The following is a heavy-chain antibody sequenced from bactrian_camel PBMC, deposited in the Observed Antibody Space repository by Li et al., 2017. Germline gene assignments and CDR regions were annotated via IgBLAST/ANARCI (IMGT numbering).Heavy chain of an antibody. CDR1: GNTYSATY. CDR3: AAAYPYDANGGIWYGGDFHY. V-gene: IGHV3S54*01. D-gene: IGHD6*01. CDR2: LYFRGSSVHGDTT. Sequence: VQLVESGGGSVQTGSSLTLSCIESGNTYSATYIGWFRQSPGKQREGVAILYFRGSSVHGDTTYYPDSVKGRFTISQDTTNGTVYLTMNNLQPEDSAKYHCAAAYPYDANGGIWYGGDFHYWGQGTQVT. J-gene: IGHJ6*01.